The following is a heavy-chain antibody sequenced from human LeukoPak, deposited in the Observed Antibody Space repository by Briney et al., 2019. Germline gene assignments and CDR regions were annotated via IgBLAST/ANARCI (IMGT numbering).Heavy chain of an antibody. CDR2: VYPGDSQT. CDR1: GYSFTNYW. V-gene: IGHV5-51*01. CDR3: ARHLRPWFGESYAFDI. Sequence: GESLKISCKASGYSFTNYWIGWVRQMPGKGLEWMGIVYPGDSQTIYRPSFQGQVTISADKSISTAYLQWSSLRTSDTAMYYCARHLRPWFGESYAFDIWGQGTMVTVSS. J-gene: IGHJ3*02. D-gene: IGHD3-10*01.